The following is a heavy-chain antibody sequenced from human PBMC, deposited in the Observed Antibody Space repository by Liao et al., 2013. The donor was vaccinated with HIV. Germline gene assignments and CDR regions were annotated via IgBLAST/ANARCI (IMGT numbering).Heavy chain of an antibody. V-gene: IGHV4-30-2*01. D-gene: IGHD4-17*01. J-gene: IGHJ4*02. CDR3: ARENGDFNFDY. Sequence: QVQLQESGPGLVKPSQTLSLTCTVSGGSISSGDYYWSWIRQPPGKGLEWIGYIYHSGTTYYNPSLKSRVTISVDRSKNQFSLKLSSVTAADTAVYYCARENGDFNFDYWGQGTLVTVSS. CDR1: GGSISSGDYY. CDR2: IYHSGTT.